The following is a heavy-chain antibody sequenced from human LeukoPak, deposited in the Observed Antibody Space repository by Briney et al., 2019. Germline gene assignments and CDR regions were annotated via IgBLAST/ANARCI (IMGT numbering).Heavy chain of an antibody. Sequence: GGSLRLSCAASGFTFDDYGMSWVRQAPGKGLEWVSGINWNGGSTGYADSVKGRFTISRDNAKNSLYLQMNSLRAEDTALYHCARDREGFGELFTWFDPWGQGTLVTVSS. CDR1: GFTFDDYG. J-gene: IGHJ5*02. V-gene: IGHV3-20*01. CDR2: INWNGGST. CDR3: ARDREGFGELFTWFDP. D-gene: IGHD3-10*01.